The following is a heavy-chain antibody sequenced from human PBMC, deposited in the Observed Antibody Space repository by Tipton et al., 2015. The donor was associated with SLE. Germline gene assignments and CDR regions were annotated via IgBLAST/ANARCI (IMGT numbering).Heavy chain of an antibody. V-gene: IGHV4-39*07. Sequence: TLSLTCTVSGGFISSNYYYWGRIRQPPGKGLEWIGSVYYSGNTHYHPSLKSRVTISIDTSKNHFSLKLSSVTVADTAVYYCTRHGEVGASFDYWGQGTLVTVSS. D-gene: IGHD1-26*01. CDR1: GGFISSNYYY. J-gene: IGHJ4*02. CDR3: TRHGEVGASFDY. CDR2: VYYSGNT.